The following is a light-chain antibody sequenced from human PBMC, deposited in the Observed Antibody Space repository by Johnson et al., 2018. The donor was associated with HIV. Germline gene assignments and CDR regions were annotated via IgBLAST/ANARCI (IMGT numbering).Light chain of an antibody. J-gene: IGLJ1*01. CDR3: GTWDSSLTAYV. CDR1: SSNIGNNY. V-gene: IGLV1-51*01. CDR2: DNN. Sequence: SVLTQPPSVSAAPGQRVTISCSGSSSNIGNNYVSWYQQLPGTAPKLLIYDNNKRPSGIPDRFSVSKSGTSATLGITGLQTGDEADYYCGTWDSSLTAYVFGTGTKVTV.